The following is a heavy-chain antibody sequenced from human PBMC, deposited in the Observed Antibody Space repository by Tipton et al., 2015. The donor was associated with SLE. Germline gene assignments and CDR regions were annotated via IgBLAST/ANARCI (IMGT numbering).Heavy chain of an antibody. CDR2: INQEGSEK. D-gene: IGHD6-19*01. Sequence: AVSGFTISHHYMMWVRQAPGKGLEWVANINQEGSEKNYVDSMKGRCTISRDNAQSSVFLQIDSLRAEDTAVYYCARDFSSGWPYYYYYYGMDVWGQGTTVTVSS. CDR1: GFTISHHY. CDR3: ARDFSSGWPYYYYYYGMDV. V-gene: IGHV3-7*01. J-gene: IGHJ6*02.